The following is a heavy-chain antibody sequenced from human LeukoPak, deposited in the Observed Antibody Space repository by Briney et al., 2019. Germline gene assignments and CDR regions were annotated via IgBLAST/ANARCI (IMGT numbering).Heavy chain of an antibody. CDR1: GGSFSGYY. V-gene: IGHV4-34*01. CDR2: INHSGST. D-gene: IGHD6-13*01. J-gene: IGHJ3*02. CDR3: ARPVKQQLVVYYDAFDI. Sequence: PSETLSLTCAVYGGSFSGYYWSWIRQPPGKGLEWIGEINHSGSTNYNPSLKSRVTISVDTSKNQFSLKLSSVTAADTAVYYCARPVKQQLVVYYDAFDIWGQGTMVTVSS.